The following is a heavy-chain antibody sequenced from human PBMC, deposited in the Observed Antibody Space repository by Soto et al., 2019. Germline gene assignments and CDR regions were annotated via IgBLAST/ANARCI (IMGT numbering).Heavy chain of an antibody. J-gene: IGHJ6*02. CDR1: GGSISSSSYY. Sequence: SETLSLTCTVSGGSISSSSYYWSWIRQPPGKGLEWIGSIYYGGSTYYNPSLKSRVTISVDTSKNQFSLKLSSVTAADTAVYYCARIWMVTANRYYYYYGMDVWGQGTTVTVSS. CDR3: ARIWMVTANRYYYYYGMDV. D-gene: IGHD2-21*02. CDR2: IYYGGST. V-gene: IGHV4-39*01.